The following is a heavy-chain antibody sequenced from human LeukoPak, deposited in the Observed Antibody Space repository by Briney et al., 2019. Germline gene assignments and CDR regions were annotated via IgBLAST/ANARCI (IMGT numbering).Heavy chain of an antibody. CDR1: GFSFSTYW. Sequence: GGSLRLSCAASGFSFSTYWMSWVRHVPGKGLEWVANIKKDGSEQHYVDSVKGRFTISRDNAKNSLYLQMNSLRAEDTAIYYSATEGLENYGSGTPYLDFWGQGPLVTASS. D-gene: IGHD3-10*01. J-gene: IGHJ4*02. CDR2: IKKDGSEQ. V-gene: IGHV3-7*03. CDR3: ATEGLENYGSGTPYLDF.